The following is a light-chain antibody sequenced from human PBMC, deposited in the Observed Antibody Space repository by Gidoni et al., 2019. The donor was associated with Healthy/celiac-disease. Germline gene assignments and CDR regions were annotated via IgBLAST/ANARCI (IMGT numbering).Light chain of an antibody. Sequence: SYVLTQPPSVSVAPGQTASVSCGGDNIGGKTVHWYQQRPGQAPVLVVYDDTDRPSGIPERFSGSNAGHTATLTISRVEAGDEADYYCQVLDARSDPPVVFGGGTKLTVL. J-gene: IGLJ3*02. CDR1: NIGGKT. CDR3: QVLDARSDPPVV. CDR2: DDT. V-gene: IGLV3-21*02.